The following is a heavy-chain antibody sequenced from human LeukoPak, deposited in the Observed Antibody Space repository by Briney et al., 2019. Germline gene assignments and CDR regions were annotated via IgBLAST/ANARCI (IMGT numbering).Heavy chain of an antibody. D-gene: IGHD2-15*01. CDR2: INNSGART. Sequence: GGSLRLACAASGFTFSSYTMTWVRQAPGKGLEWVSDINNSGARTYYLDSVKGRFTVSRDNSKNTLYLQMNSLRAEDTAVYYCAKAGCISWFDVWGQGTLVTVSS. CDR1: GFTFSSYT. J-gene: IGHJ5*02. V-gene: IGHV3-23*01. CDR3: AKAGCISWFDV.